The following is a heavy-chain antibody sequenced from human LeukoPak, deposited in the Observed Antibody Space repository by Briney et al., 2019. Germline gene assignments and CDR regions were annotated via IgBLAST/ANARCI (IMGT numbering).Heavy chain of an antibody. CDR2: INPSGGST. V-gene: IGHV1-46*01. Sequence: ASVKVSCKASGYSFTGYYMHWVRQAPGQGLEWMGIINPSGGSTSYAQKFQGRVTMTRDMSTSTDYMELSSLRSEDTAVYYCARDNSVEDTAWWFDPWGQGTLVTVSS. CDR1: GYSFTGYY. D-gene: IGHD4-23*01. J-gene: IGHJ5*02. CDR3: ARDNSVEDTAWWFDP.